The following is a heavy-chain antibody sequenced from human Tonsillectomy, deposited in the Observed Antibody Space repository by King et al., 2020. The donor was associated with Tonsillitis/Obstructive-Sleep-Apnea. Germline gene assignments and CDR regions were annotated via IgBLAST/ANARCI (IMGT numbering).Heavy chain of an antibody. CDR3: ARVYGEHQLYHFDY. Sequence: VQLQESGPGLVKPSETLSLTCTVSGGSISSYYWSWIRQPPGKGLEWIGYIYYSGSTNYNPSLKSRVTISVDTSKNQFSLKLSSVTAADTAVYYCARVYGEHQLYHFDYWGQGTLVTVSS. V-gene: IGHV4-59*01. J-gene: IGHJ4*02. CDR2: IYYSGST. D-gene: IGHD4-17*01. CDR1: GGSISSYY.